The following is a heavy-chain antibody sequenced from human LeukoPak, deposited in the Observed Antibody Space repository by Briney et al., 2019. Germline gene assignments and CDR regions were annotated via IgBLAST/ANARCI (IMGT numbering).Heavy chain of an antibody. J-gene: IGHJ4*02. Sequence: GASVKVSCKASGYTFIGYYMHWVRQAPGQGLEWMGWINPTSGGTKYAQKFQGRATMTRDMSISTAYMELSTLRSDDTAQYYCARDSMSYDYWSGYPQDPFDYWGQGTLVTVSS. CDR2: INPTSGGT. V-gene: IGHV1-2*02. CDR3: ARDSMSYDYWSGYPQDPFDY. CDR1: GYTFIGYY. D-gene: IGHD3-3*01.